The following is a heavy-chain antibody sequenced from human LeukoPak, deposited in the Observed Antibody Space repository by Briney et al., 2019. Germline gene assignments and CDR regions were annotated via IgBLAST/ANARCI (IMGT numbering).Heavy chain of an antibody. Sequence: PGGSLRLSCAASGFTFSSYSMNWVRQAPGKGLEWVSAISGSGGSTYYADSVKGRFTISRDNSKNTLYLQMNSLRAEDTAVYYCAKDPGYDFYFDYWGQGTLVTVSS. J-gene: IGHJ4*02. CDR2: ISGSGGST. D-gene: IGHD5-12*01. CDR1: GFTFSSYS. V-gene: IGHV3-23*01. CDR3: AKDPGYDFYFDY.